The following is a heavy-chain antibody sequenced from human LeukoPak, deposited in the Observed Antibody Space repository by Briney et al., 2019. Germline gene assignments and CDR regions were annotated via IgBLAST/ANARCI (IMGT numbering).Heavy chain of an antibody. V-gene: IGHV3-66*02. CDR2: IYTAGNT. CDR3: ARVAVEGREFFQR. D-gene: IGHD6-19*01. CDR1: AFTVSSNS. Sequence: GGSLRLSCTASAFTVSSNSMSWVRQAPGKGLEWVSLIYTAGNTYYADSVKGRFTISRDISKNTLCLQMSSLRTDDTAMYYCARVAVEGREFFQRWGQGTLVTVSS. J-gene: IGHJ1*01.